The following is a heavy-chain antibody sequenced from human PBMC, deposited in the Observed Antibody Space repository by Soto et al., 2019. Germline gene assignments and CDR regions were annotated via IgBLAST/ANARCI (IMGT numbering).Heavy chain of an antibody. CDR1: GYTLTELS. J-gene: IGHJ6*02. CDR3: AKPQIARQDYYGMEV. Sequence: ASVKVSCKVSGYTLTELSMHWLRQAPGKGLEWMGGFDPEDGETIYAQKFQGRVTMTEDTSTDTAYMELSSLRSEDTAVYYCAKPQIARQDYYGMEVWGQGTAVTVSS. V-gene: IGHV1-24*01. CDR2: FDPEDGET.